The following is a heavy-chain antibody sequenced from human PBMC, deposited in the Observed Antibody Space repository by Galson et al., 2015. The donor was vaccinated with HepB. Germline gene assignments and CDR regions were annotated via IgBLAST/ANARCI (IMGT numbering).Heavy chain of an antibody. J-gene: IGHJ3*02. V-gene: IGHV3-30*18. CDR3: AKEYYDSSGYPLGAFDI. CDR1: GFTFSSYG. Sequence: SLRLSCAASGFTFSSYGMHWVRQAPGKGLEWVAVISYDGSNKYYADSVKGRFTISRDNSKNTLYLQMNSLRAEDTAVYYCAKEYYDSSGYPLGAFDIWGQGTMVTVSS. D-gene: IGHD3-22*01. CDR2: ISYDGSNK.